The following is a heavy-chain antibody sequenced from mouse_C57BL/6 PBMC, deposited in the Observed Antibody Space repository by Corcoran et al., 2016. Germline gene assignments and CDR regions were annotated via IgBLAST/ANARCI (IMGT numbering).Heavy chain of an antibody. CDR2: INTYSGVP. CDR1: GYTFTTYG. D-gene: IGHD2-2*01. V-gene: IGHV9-3*01. CDR3: ARPIYYGYDGFAY. Sequence: QIQLVQSGPELKKPGETVKISCEASGYTFTTYGMSWVKQAPGKGLKWMGWINTYSGVPTYADDFKGRFAFSLETSASTAYLQINNLKNEDTATYFCARPIYYGYDGFAYWGQGTLVTVSA. J-gene: IGHJ3*01.